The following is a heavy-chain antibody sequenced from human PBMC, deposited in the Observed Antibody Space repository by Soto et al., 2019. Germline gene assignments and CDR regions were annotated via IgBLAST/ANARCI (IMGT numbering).Heavy chain of an antibody. CDR2: IYPGDSDT. V-gene: IGHV5-51*01. J-gene: IGHJ6*02. CDR3: ARRGRLEAAADPYYYYGMDV. Sequence: GESLKISCKGSGYSFTSYWIGWVRQMPGKGLEWMGIIYPGDSDTRYSPSFQGQVTISADKSISTAYLQWSSLKASDTAMYYCARRGRLEAAADPYYYYGMDVWGQGXTVTVSS. D-gene: IGHD6-13*01. CDR1: GYSFTSYW.